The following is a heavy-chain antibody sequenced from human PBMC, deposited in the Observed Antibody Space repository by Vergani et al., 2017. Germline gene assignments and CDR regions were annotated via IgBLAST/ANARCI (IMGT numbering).Heavy chain of an antibody. CDR1: GFTFSSYD. CDR3: VRARCSGPCFMSNWFDS. V-gene: IGHV3-66*02. CDR2: IYSGGT. D-gene: IGHD5-12*01. Sequence: EVQLVESGGGLVQPGGSLRLSCAASGFTFSSYDMHWVRQATGKGLEWVSIIYSGGTYYAASVKGRFTISRDTPENTVLLQMNSLRVDDTAIYYCVRARCSGPCFMSNWFDSWGQGTLVTVSS. J-gene: IGHJ5*01.